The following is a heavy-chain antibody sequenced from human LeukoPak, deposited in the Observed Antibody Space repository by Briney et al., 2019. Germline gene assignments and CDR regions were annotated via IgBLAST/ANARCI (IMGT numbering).Heavy chain of an antibody. CDR1: GYTFTSYY. Sequence: ASVKASCKASGYTFTSYYMHWVRQAPGQGLEWMGIINPSGGSTSYAQKFQGRVTITRNTSISTAYMELRSLRSEDTAVYYCARYCSSTSCYNRGYNWFDPWGQGTLVTVSS. V-gene: IGHV1-46*01. CDR2: INPSGGST. CDR3: ARYCSSTSCYNRGYNWFDP. J-gene: IGHJ5*02. D-gene: IGHD2-2*02.